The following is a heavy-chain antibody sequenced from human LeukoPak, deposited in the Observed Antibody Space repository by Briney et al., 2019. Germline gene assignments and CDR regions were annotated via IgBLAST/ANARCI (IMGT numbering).Heavy chain of an antibody. Sequence: PSETLSLTCAVYGGSFSGYYWSWIRQPPGKGLEWIGEINHSGSTNYNPSLKSRVTISVDTSKNQFSLKLSSVTAADTAVYYCARGRVTLLGAFDIWAQGPMVTVSS. J-gene: IGHJ3*02. D-gene: IGHD2-21*02. CDR3: ARGRVTLLGAFDI. CDR2: INHSGST. V-gene: IGHV4-34*01. CDR1: GGSFSGYY.